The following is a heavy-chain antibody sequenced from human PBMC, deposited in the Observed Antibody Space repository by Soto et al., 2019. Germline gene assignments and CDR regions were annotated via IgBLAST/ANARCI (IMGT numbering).Heavy chain of an antibody. Sequence: EVQLVESGGGLVQPGGSLRLSCAASGFTFSTYWMSWVRQAPGKGLEWVANIKPDGSEKWYVDSVKGRFTISRDNAKSSLYLQMDSRRDEDTAVYYCARGDYYDTSGPFSDAFDIWGQGTMVTVSS. D-gene: IGHD3-22*01. CDR2: IKPDGSEK. J-gene: IGHJ3*02. CDR3: ARGDYYDTSGPFSDAFDI. CDR1: GFTFSTYW. V-gene: IGHV3-7*04.